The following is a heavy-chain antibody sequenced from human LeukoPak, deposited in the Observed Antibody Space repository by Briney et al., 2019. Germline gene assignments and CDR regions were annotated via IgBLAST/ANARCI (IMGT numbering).Heavy chain of an antibody. Sequence: ASVKVSCKASGYTFARYDINWVRQATGQGLGWMGWMNPNTGNTFYAQKLQGRVTMTTDTSTSTACMELRSLRSDDTAVYYCARVLYGSGSEYYYYMDVWGKGTTVTISS. CDR3: ARVLYGSGSEYYYYMDV. D-gene: IGHD3-10*01. V-gene: IGHV1-18*01. CDR1: GYTFARYD. J-gene: IGHJ6*03. CDR2: MNPNTGNT.